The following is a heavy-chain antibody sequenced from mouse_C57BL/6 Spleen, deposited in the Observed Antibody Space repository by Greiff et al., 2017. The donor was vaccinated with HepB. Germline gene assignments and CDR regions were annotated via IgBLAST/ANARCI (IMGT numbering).Heavy chain of an antibody. CDR3: ARYHYYGSSYAMDY. Sequence: QVQLQQSGPELVKPGASVKISCKASGYAFSSSWMNWVKQRPGKGLEWIGRIYPGDGDTNYNGKFKGKATLTADKSSSTAYMHLSSLTSEDSAVYFCARYHYYGSSYAMDYWGQGTSVTVSS. V-gene: IGHV1-82*01. J-gene: IGHJ4*01. D-gene: IGHD1-1*01. CDR2: IYPGDGDT. CDR1: GYAFSSSW.